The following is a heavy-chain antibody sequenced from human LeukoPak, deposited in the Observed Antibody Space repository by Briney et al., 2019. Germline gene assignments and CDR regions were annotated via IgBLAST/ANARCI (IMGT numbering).Heavy chain of an antibody. D-gene: IGHD3-10*01. CDR2: IYHSGSS. Sequence: SETLSLTCTVSGYSISSGYDWGWIRQPPGKGLEWIGSIYHSGSSYYNPSLNSRVTISVDTSKNQFSLKLSSVTAADTAVYYCARGAMVRGVRVSSWFDPWGQGTLVTVSS. CDR1: GYSISSGYD. J-gene: IGHJ5*02. V-gene: IGHV4-38-2*02. CDR3: ARGAMVRGVRVSSWFDP.